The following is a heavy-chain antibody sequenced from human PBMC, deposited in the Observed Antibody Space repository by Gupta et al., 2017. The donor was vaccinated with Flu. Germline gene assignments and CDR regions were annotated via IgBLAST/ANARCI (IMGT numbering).Heavy chain of an antibody. CDR2: IGGGGHTT. CDR3: AKDRSGNPAIDY. D-gene: IGHD6-13*01. Sequence: EVQLLESGGGLVQPGGSLRLSCAASGLTFCDYAMNWVRQAPGKGLEWVSTIGGGGHTTNYADSVMGRFTISRDNSKNTLYLQMNSLRGDDTAIYYCAKDRSGNPAIDYWGQGTLVTVSA. V-gene: IGHV3-23*01. J-gene: IGHJ4*02. CDR1: GLTFCDYA.